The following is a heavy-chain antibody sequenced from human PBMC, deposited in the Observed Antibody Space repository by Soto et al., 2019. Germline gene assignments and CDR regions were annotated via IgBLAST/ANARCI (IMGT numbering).Heavy chain of an antibody. D-gene: IGHD3-10*01. V-gene: IGHV4-59*01. J-gene: IGHJ6*02. CDR1: GGSISSYY. CDR3: AGAITMVRETPRYYYYGMDV. Sequence: SETLSLTCTVSGGSISSYYWSWIRQPPGKGLECIGYIYYSGSTNYNPSLKSRVTISVDTSKNQFSLKLSSVTAADTAVYYCAGAITMVRETPRYYYYGMDVWGQGTTVTVSS. CDR2: IYYSGST.